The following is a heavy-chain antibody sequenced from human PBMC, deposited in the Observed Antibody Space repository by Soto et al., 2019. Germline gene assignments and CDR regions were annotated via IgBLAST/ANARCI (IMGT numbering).Heavy chain of an antibody. CDR3: EKDIALVRGVIIDMDV. CDR1: GFTFTNYG. V-gene: IGHV3-30*18. D-gene: IGHD3-10*01. CDR2: VSYDGDVK. Sequence: QVQLVESGGGVVQPGRSLRLSCVASGFTFTNYGMHWVRQAPGKGLEWVAVVSYDGDVKYYADSVKGRFTISRDHFKNTLYLQMNILRPEDTAVYYCEKDIALVRGVIIDMDVWGQGTTVTVSS. J-gene: IGHJ6*02.